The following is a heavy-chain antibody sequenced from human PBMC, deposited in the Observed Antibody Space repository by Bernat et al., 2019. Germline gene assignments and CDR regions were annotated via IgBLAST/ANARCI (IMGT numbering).Heavy chain of an antibody. V-gene: IGHV3-30*18. CDR2: ISYDGSNK. CDR3: AKDLVVGWNYYYGMDV. D-gene: IGHD2-15*01. J-gene: IGHJ6*02. CDR1: GFTFSSYG. Sequence: QVQLVESGGGVVQPGRSLRLSCAASGFTFSSYGMHWVRQAPGKGLGWVAVISYDGSNKYYADSVKGRFTISRDNSKSTLYLQMNSLRAEDTAVYYCAKDLVVGWNYYYGMDVWGQGTTVTVSS.